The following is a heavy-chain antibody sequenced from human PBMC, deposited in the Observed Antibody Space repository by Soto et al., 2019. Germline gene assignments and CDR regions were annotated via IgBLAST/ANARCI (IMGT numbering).Heavy chain of an antibody. D-gene: IGHD1-1*01. CDR3: ASEVDTTTAFDY. Sequence: PSETLSLTCTVSGGSIGSSSYYWGWIRQPPGKGLEWIGSIYYSGSTYYNPSLKSRVTISVDTSKNQFSLKLSSVTAADTAVYYCASEVDTTTAFDYWGQGTLVTVSS. CDR1: GGSIGSSSYY. V-gene: IGHV4-39*01. J-gene: IGHJ4*02. CDR2: IYYSGST.